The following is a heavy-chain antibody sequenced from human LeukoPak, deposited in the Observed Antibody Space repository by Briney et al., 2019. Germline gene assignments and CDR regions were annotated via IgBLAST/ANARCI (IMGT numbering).Heavy chain of an antibody. CDR3: AKGRAPYSGSYHGMDV. D-gene: IGHD1-26*01. J-gene: IGHJ6*02. Sequence: PGRSLRPSCAASGFTFSSYGMRWVRQAPGRGLEWVAVISYDGSDKYYADSVKGRFTMSRENAKNTLFLQMNSLRVEDTAIYYCAKGRAPYSGSYHGMDVWGQGTTVTVSS. V-gene: IGHV3-30*18. CDR2: ISYDGSDK. CDR1: GFTFSSYG.